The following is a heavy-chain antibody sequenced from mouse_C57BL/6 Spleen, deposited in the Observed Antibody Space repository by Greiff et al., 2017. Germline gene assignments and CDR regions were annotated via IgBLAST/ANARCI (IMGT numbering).Heavy chain of an antibody. CDR2: IDPSDSYT. J-gene: IGHJ2*01. V-gene: IGHV1-69*01. CDR1: GYTFTSYW. Sequence: VQLQQPGAELVMPGASVKLSCKASGYTFTSYWMHWVKQRPGQGLEWIGEIDPSDSYTNYNQKFKGKSTLTVDKSSSTAYMQLSSLTSEDSAVYYCARATTVVATTNFDYWGQGTTLTVSS. D-gene: IGHD1-1*01. CDR3: ARATTVVATTNFDY.